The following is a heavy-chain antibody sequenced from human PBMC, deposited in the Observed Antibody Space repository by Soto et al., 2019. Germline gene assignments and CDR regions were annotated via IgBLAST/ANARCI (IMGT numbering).Heavy chain of an antibody. CDR1: GGSISSSSYY. Sequence: QLQLQESGPGLVKPSETPSLTCTVSGGSISSSSYYWGWIRQPPGKGLEWIGSIYYSGSTYYNPSLKSRVTISVDTSKNQFSLKLSSVTAADTAVYYCARPSGYEDIVVVPAAKLSGGWFDPWGQGTLVTVSS. V-gene: IGHV4-39*01. D-gene: IGHD2-2*01. CDR2: IYYSGST. J-gene: IGHJ5*02. CDR3: ARPSGYEDIVVVPAAKLSGGWFDP.